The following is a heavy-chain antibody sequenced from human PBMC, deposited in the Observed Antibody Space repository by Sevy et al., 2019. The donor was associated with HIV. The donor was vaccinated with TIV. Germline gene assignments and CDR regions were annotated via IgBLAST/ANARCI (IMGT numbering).Heavy chain of an antibody. V-gene: IGHV3-21*01. J-gene: IGHJ6*03. CDR3: AGVADYDFWSGYEQYYYYMDV. Sequence: GGSLRLSCAASGFTFSSYSMNWVRQAPGKGLEWVSSISSSSSYIYYADSVKGRFTISRDNAKNSLYLQMNSLRAEDTAVYYCAGVADYDFWSGYEQYYYYMDVWGKGTTVTVSS. CDR2: ISSSSSYI. D-gene: IGHD3-3*01. CDR1: GFTFSSYS.